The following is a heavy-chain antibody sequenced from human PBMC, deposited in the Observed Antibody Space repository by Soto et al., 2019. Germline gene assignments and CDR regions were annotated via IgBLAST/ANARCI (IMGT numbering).Heavy chain of an antibody. CDR3: ARGLTYGGHSNDAFDI. D-gene: IGHD2-21*02. Sequence: QVQVVESGGDVVQPGRSLRLSCAASGFTLNRYGMHWVRQAPGKGLEWVAVIWSDGRNKDYADSVKGRFTISRDDSKNTLYLQMNSLRAEDRALYYCARGLTYGGHSNDAFDIWGQGTMVTVSS. J-gene: IGHJ3*02. V-gene: IGHV3-33*01. CDR2: IWSDGRNK. CDR1: GFTLNRYG.